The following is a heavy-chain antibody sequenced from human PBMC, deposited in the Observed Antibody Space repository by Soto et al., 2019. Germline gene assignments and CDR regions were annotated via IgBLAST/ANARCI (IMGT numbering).Heavy chain of an antibody. V-gene: IGHV4-34*01. J-gene: IGHJ6*02. CDR1: GGSFSGYY. CDR2: INHSGST. D-gene: IGHD3-10*01. CDR3: ARGETDRANYYYYGMDV. Sequence: QVQLQQWGAGLLKPSETLSLTCAVYGGSFSGYYWSWIRQPPGKGLEWIGEINHSGSTNYNPSLKSRVTISVDTSKNQFSLKLSSVTAADTAVYYCARGETDRANYYYYGMDVCGQGTTVTVSS.